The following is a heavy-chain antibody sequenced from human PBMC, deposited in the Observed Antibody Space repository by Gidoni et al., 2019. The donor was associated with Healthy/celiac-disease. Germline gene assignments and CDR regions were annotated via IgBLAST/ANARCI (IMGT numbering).Heavy chain of an antibody. Sequence: EVQLVESGGGLVQPGGSLRLSCAAPGFTFTSYSMNWVRQAPGQGLEWVSYISSSSSTIYYADSVKGRFTISRDNAKNSLYLQMNSLRAEDTAVYYCARDLITFGGVIVIRGGMDVWGQGTTVTVSS. D-gene: IGHD3-16*02. V-gene: IGHV3-48*01. CDR3: ARDLITFGGVIVIRGGMDV. CDR1: GFTFTSYS. J-gene: IGHJ6*02. CDR2: ISSSSSTI.